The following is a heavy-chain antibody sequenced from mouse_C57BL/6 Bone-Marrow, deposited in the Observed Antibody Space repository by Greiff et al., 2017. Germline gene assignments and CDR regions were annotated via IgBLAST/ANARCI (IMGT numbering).Heavy chain of an antibody. V-gene: IGHV1-50*01. CDR3: AREEIYYDYGSHFDY. CDR2: IGPSDSYT. J-gene: IGHJ2*01. CDR1: GYTFTSYW. Sequence: QVQLQQPGAELVQPGASVKLSCKASGYTFTSYWMQWVQQRPGQGLEWIGEIGPSDSYTTYNQTFKGKATLTVDTSSSPAYMHLSNLTSEDYAVYYCAREEIYYDYGSHFDYWGQGTTLTVSA. D-gene: IGHD2-4*01.